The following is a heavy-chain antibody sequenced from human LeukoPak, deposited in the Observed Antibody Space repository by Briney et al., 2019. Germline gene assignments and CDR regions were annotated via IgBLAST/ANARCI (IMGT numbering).Heavy chain of an antibody. CDR3: ARHRTYYYDSSEDYFDY. J-gene: IGHJ4*02. V-gene: IGHV4-59*08. CDR2: IYYSGST. CDR1: GGSISSYY. Sequence: ASETLSLTCTVSGGSISSYYWSWIRQPPGKGLEWIGYIYYSGSTNYNPSLKSRVTISVDTSKNQFSLKLSSVTAADTAVYYCARHRTYYYDSSEDYFDYWGQGTLVTVSS. D-gene: IGHD3-22*01.